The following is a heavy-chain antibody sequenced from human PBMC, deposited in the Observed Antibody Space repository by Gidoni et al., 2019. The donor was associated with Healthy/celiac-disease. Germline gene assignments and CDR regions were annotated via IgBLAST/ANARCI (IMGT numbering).Heavy chain of an antibody. Sequence: EVQLVESGGGLVQPGGSLRLSCAASGFTFSDHYMDRVRQAPGKGLEWVGRTRNKANSYTTEYAASVKGRFTISRDDSKNSLYLQMNSLKTEDTAVYYCATTPFSGWYDYWVQGTLVTVSS. D-gene: IGHD6-19*01. CDR3: ATTPFSGWYDY. CDR1: GFTFSDHY. CDR2: TRNKANSYTT. V-gene: IGHV3-72*01. J-gene: IGHJ4*02.